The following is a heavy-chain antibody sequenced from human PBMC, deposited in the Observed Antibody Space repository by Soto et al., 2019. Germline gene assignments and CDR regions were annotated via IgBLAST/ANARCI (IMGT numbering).Heavy chain of an antibody. V-gene: IGHV1-18*01. CDR1: GYTFTSYG. Sequence: ASVKVSCKASGYTFTSYGISCVRQAPGQGLEWMGWISAYNGNTNYAQKLQGRVTMTTDTSTSTAYMELRSLRSDDTAVYYCARAVVWYWDIVVVQAPLQPTGYRDVWGKGTTVTVSS. D-gene: IGHD2-2*01. CDR3: ARAVVWYWDIVVVQAPLQPTGYRDV. CDR2: ISAYNGNT. J-gene: IGHJ6*03.